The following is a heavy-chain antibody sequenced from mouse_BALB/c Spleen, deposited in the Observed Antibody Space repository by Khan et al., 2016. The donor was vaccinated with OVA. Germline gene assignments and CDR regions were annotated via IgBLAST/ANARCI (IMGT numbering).Heavy chain of an antibody. J-gene: IGHJ3*01. CDR3: TRGGYGSPFAY. CDR1: GYTFTSYY. V-gene: IGHV1S81*02. CDR2: INPSNGGT. D-gene: IGHD1-1*01. Sequence: QIQLVQSGAELVKPGASVKLSCKASGYTFTSYYMYWVKQRPGQGLEWIGEINPSNGGTNVNEKFKSKATLTVDKSSSTAYMEVSSLTSEDSAVYYCTRGGYGSPFAYWCQGTLVTASA.